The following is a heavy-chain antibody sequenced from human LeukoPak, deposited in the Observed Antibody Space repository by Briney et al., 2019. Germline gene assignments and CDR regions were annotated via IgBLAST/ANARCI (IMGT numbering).Heavy chain of an antibody. V-gene: IGHV4-30-4*01. CDR2: IYYGGST. D-gene: IGHD3-22*01. CDR3: GREESGPGYYDSSGYYR. Sequence: SQTLSLTCTVSGGSISSGDYYWSWIRQPPGKGLEWIGYIYYGGSTYYNPSLKSRVTISVDTSKNQFSLKLSSVTAADTAVYYCGREESGPGYYDSSGYYRWGQGTLVTVSS. CDR1: GGSISSGDYY. J-gene: IGHJ4*02.